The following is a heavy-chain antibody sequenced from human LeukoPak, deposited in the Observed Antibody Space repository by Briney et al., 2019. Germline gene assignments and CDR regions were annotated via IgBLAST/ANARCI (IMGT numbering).Heavy chain of an antibody. Sequence: GGSLRLSCAASGFTFSSYAMSWVRQAPGKGLEWVSAISGSGGSTYYADSVKGRFTISRDNSKNTLYLQMNSLRAEDTAVYYCAKKKGGGGWYFGAFDIWSQGTMVTVSS. CDR1: GFTFSSYA. V-gene: IGHV3-23*01. J-gene: IGHJ3*02. CDR2: ISGSGGST. CDR3: AKKKGGGGWYFGAFDI. D-gene: IGHD6-19*01.